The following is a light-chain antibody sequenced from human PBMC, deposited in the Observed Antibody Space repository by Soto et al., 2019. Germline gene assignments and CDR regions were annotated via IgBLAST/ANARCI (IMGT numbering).Light chain of an antibody. V-gene: IGLV1-40*01. CDR2: GNN. CDR1: SSNIGAGYD. CDR3: QSYDYSLSGYV. Sequence: QSALTQPPSVSGAPGQRVTLSCTGSSSNIGAGYDVHWYQQLPGTAPRILKYGNNNRPSGVPDRISGSKSGTSASLAITGLQAEDEADYYCQSYDYSLSGYVFGTGTKLTVL. J-gene: IGLJ1*01.